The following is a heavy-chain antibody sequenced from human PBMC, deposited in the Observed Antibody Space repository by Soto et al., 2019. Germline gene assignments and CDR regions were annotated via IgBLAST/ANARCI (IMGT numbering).Heavy chain of an antibody. D-gene: IGHD3-10*01. V-gene: IGHV6-1*01. CDR3: ARDRVLLWFGESPAIYYYGMDV. CDR2: TYYRSKWYN. Sequence: SQTLSLTCAISGDSVSSNSAAWYWIRQSPSRGLEWLGRTYYRSKWYNDYAVSVKSRITINPDTSKNQFSLQLNSVTPEDTAVYYCARDRVLLWFGESPAIYYYGMDVWGQGTTVTVSS. CDR1: GDSVSSNSAA. J-gene: IGHJ6*02.